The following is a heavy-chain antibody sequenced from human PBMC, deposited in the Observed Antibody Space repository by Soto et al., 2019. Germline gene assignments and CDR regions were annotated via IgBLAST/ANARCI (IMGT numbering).Heavy chain of an antibody. CDR2: IYYDGIT. CDR1: GGSINYYY. D-gene: IGHD1-1*01. Sequence: QVQLQESGPGLVKPSETLSLTCTVSGGSINYYYWSWMRQSPGKGLEWIGYIYYDGITDYNPSLRSRATISVDTSKNQFSMNLRSVTAADTALYYCARWNEWLDYWGQGALGTVSS. V-gene: IGHV4-59*01. CDR3: ARWNEWLDY. J-gene: IGHJ4*02.